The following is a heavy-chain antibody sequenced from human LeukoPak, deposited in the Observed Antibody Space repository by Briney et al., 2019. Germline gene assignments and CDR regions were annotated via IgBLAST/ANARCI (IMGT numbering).Heavy chain of an antibody. D-gene: IGHD6-13*01. J-gene: IGHJ3*02. V-gene: IGHV1-46*01. CDR2: INPSGGST. CDR1: GYTFTSYY. CDR3: ARQGSSSWYAGIDAFDI. Sequence: ASVKVSCKASGYTFTSYYMHWVRQAPGQGLEWMGIINPSGGSTSYAQKFQGRVTMTRDTSTSTVYMELSSLRSEDTAVYYCARQGSSSWYAGIDAFDIWGQGTMVTVSS.